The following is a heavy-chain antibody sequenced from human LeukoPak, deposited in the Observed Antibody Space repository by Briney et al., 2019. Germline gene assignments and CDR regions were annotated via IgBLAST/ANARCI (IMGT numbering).Heavy chain of an antibody. J-gene: IGHJ5*02. CDR2: ISTHNGNT. CDR1: GYTFTNYG. CDR3: ARMQQLWWFDP. D-gene: IGHD5-18*01. Sequence: GASVKVSCKASGYTFTNYGINWVRQAPGQGLEWMGWISTHNGNTHYAQKLQGRVTMTTDTSTSTAYMELRSLRSDDTAVYYCARMQQLWWFDPWGQGTLVTVSS. V-gene: IGHV1-18*01.